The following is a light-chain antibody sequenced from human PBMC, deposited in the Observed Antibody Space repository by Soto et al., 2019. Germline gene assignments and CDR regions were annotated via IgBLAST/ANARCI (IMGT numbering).Light chain of an antibody. Sequence: QSALTQPASVSGSPGQSITISCTGTSSDVGGYNYVSWYQQHPGKAPKLMIYDVSNRPSGVSNRFSGSKSGNTASLTISGLQAEDEADYYGSSYTSSSISYVVFGGGTKLTVL. CDR2: DVS. CDR1: SSDVGGYNY. V-gene: IGLV2-14*01. CDR3: SSYTSSSISYVV. J-gene: IGLJ2*01.